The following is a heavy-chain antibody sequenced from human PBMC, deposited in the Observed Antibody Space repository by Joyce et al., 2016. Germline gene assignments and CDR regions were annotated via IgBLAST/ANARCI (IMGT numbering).Heavy chain of an antibody. J-gene: IGHJ4*02. CDR1: GFTFSNYG. Sequence: QGQLVESGGGVVQPGRSLRLSCAASGFTFSNYGMHLVRQAPGKGLEWVAVISYDGSNKHDGDSVKGRFTISRDNSKNTLYLQMNSLRAEDTAVYYCAGGILTGYFDYWGQGTLVTVSS. CDR3: AGGILTGYFDY. D-gene: IGHD3-9*01. CDR2: ISYDGSNK. V-gene: IGHV3-30*03.